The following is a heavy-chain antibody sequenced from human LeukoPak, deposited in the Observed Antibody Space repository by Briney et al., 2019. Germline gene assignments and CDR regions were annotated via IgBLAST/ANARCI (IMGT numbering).Heavy chain of an antibody. CDR3: ARGEFSWFDP. CDR1: GYSISSGYY. D-gene: IGHD3-10*01. V-gene: IGHV4-61*01. J-gene: IGHJ5*02. CDR2: IYYSGST. Sequence: SETLSLTCAVSGYSISSGYYWGWIRQPPGKGLEWIGYIYYSGSTNYNPSLKSRVTISVDTSKNQFSLKLSSVTAADTAVYYCARGEFSWFDPWGQGTPVTVSS.